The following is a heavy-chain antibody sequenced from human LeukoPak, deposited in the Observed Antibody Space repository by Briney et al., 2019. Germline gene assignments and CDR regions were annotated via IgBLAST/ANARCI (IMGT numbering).Heavy chain of an antibody. J-gene: IGHJ4*02. D-gene: IGHD6-19*01. CDR1: GGSISSYS. V-gene: IGHV4-4*07. Sequence: PSETLSLTCTVSGGSISSYSWSWIRQPAGKGLEWIGRIYTSGSTKYNPSLTSRVTMSVDTSKNQFSLKLRSVTAADTAVYYCAGNRHYSNGWPWGPGTLVTVSS. CDR3: AGNRHYSNGWP. CDR2: IYTSGST.